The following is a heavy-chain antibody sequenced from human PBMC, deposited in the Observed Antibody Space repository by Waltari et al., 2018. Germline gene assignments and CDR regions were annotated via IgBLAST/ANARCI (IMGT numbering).Heavy chain of an antibody. D-gene: IGHD6-13*01. V-gene: IGHV3-74*01. CDR1: GFTYSNHW. J-gene: IGHJ6*02. Sequence: EEQLVESGGGLVQPGDSLRLSCAAYGFTYSNHWMHWVRQAPGKGLVWVSRINGDGSTSNYADSVKGRFTISRDNTKKTLYLQMKRLRVEDTAVYYCARLAPKTYRSPVPGRDYYYGLDVWGQGTTVTVSS. CDR3: ARLAPKTYRSPVPGRDYYYGLDV. CDR2: INGDGSTS.